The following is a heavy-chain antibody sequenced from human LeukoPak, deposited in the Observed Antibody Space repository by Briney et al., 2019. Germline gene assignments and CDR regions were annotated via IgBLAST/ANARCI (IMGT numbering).Heavy chain of an antibody. CDR2: ISYSGTT. D-gene: IGHD6-19*01. V-gene: IGHV4-39*07. CDR1: GGSISSRPYY. J-gene: IGHJ6*03. Sequence: PSETLSLTCTVSGGSISSRPYYWGWVRQPPGKGLEWIGTISYSGTTYYSPSLKSRVTISVDTSKNQFSLKLSSVTAADTAVYYCAREVGSGWGYYYYYYYMDVWGKGTTVTVSS. CDR3: AREVGSGWGYYYYYYYMDV.